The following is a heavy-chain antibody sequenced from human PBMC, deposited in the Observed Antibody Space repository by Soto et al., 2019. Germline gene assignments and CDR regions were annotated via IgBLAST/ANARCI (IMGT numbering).Heavy chain of an antibody. Sequence: QVQLVESGGGVVQPGRSLRLSCAASGFTFSSYGMHWVRQAPGKGLEWVAVISYDGSNKYYADSVKGRFTISRDNSKNTLYLQMNSLRAEDTAVYYCAKGRWQTWIQLPYDYWGQGTLVTVSS. CDR2: ISYDGSNK. CDR1: GFTFSSYG. D-gene: IGHD5-18*01. J-gene: IGHJ4*02. CDR3: AKGRWQTWIQLPYDY. V-gene: IGHV3-30*18.